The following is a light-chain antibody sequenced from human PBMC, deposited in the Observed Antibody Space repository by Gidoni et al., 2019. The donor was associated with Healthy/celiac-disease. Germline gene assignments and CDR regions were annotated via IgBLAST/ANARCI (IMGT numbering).Light chain of an antibody. CDR3: CSYAGSYTFL. CDR1: SSDVGGYKY. J-gene: IGLJ2*01. V-gene: IGLV2-11*01. Sequence: QSALTQPRSVSGSTGQSVTISCTGTSSDVGGYKYVSWYQQHPGKAPKLMIYDVTKRPSGVPDRFSGSKSDNTASLTISGLQAEDEADYYCCSYAGSYTFLFGGGTKLTVL. CDR2: DVT.